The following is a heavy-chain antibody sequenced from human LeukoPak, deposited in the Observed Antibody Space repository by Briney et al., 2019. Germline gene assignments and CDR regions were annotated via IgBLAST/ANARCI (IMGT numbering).Heavy chain of an antibody. CDR1: RFTFSSYW. CDR2: INSDGSST. Sequence: GGSLRLSCAASRFTFSSYWMHWVRQAPGKGLVWVSHINSDGSSTSYADSVKGRFTISRDNTKNTLYLQMSSLRAEDTAVYYSARDPNYSYMYVWGKGTTVTVSS. J-gene: IGHJ6*03. CDR3: ARDPNYSYMYV. V-gene: IGHV3-74*01.